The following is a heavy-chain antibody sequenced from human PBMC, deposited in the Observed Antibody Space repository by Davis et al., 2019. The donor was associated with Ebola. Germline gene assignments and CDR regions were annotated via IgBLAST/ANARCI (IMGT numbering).Heavy chain of an antibody. Sequence: SVKVSCKASGGTFSSYAISWVRQAPGQGLEWMGRIIPILGIANYAQKFQGRVTITADKSTSTAYMELSSLRSEDTAVYYCARSGFRTDFDYWGQGTLVTVSS. V-gene: IGHV1-69*04. CDR2: IIPILGIA. CDR1: GGTFSSYA. J-gene: IGHJ4*02. CDR3: ARSGFRTDFDY. D-gene: IGHD1-26*01.